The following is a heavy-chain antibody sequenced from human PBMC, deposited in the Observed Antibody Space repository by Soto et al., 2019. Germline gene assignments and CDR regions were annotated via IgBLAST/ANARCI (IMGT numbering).Heavy chain of an antibody. V-gene: IGHV1-18*04. Sequence: ASVKVSCKASGYTFTSYGISWVRQAPGQGLEWMGWISAYNGNTNYAQKLQGRVTMTTDTSTSTAYMGLRSLRSDDTAVYYCARLCSSTSCYVYYYYGMDVWGQGTTVTASS. CDR1: GYTFTSYG. J-gene: IGHJ6*02. D-gene: IGHD2-2*01. CDR3: ARLCSSTSCYVYYYYGMDV. CDR2: ISAYNGNT.